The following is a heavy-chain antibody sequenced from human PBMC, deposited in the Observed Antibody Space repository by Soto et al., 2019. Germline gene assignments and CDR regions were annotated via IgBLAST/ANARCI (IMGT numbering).Heavy chain of an antibody. D-gene: IGHD6-19*01. CDR1: GGSISSGGYY. CDR3: SRDSRIAVAGTFDY. Sequence: QVQLQESGPGLVKPSQTLSLTCTVSGGSISSGGYYWSWIRQHPGKGLEWIGYIYYRGSTYYNPSLKSRVTISVDTSKIQFSLKLSSVIAADTAVYYCSRDSRIAVAGTFDYWGQGTLVTVSS. CDR2: IYYRGST. V-gene: IGHV4-31*03. J-gene: IGHJ4*02.